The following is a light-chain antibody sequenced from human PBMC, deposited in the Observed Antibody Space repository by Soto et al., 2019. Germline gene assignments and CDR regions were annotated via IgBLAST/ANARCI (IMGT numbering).Light chain of an antibody. Sequence: EIVLTQSPGTLSLSPGERATLSCRASQSVSSSYLAWYQQKPGQAPRLLIYGASSRATGIPDRFSGSGSGTDFTLTISSLEPEDFAVYHCQQYDGCPRLTCGVGAKLEIK. CDR1: QSVSSSY. J-gene: IGKJ4*01. CDR3: QQYDGCPRLT. CDR2: GAS. V-gene: IGKV3-20*01.